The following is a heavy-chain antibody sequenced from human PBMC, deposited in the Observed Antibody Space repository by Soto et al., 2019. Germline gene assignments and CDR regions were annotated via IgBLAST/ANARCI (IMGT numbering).Heavy chain of an antibody. Sequence: QVHLVQSGAVVKKPGASVKVSCKVSGYTLTALSVHWVRQTPGKGLEWLGGFDPEDGETVYAQKFQGRVSMTEDTPTDTAYMELSSLRSEDTAVYYCATLKSNYYYYYGMDVWGQGTTVTVS. CDR2: FDPEDGET. CDR1: GYTLTALS. D-gene: IGHD4-4*01. CDR3: ATLKSNYYYYYGMDV. V-gene: IGHV1-24*01. J-gene: IGHJ6*02.